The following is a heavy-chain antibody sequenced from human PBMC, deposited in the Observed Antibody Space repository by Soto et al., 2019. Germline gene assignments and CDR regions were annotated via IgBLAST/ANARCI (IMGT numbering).Heavy chain of an antibody. D-gene: IGHD4-4*01. CDR3: TRIHNNYNAVHCDF. V-gene: IGHV3-48*03. Sequence: PGGSVRLSCGASGFTFSYFEMNWVRQAPGKGLEWVAYIGGSGGTTHYADSVRGRFTISRDNAKNSLYLEMNNLRAADTAIYYCTRIHNNYNAVHCDFWGQGTKGTVSA. J-gene: IGHJ4*02. CDR1: GFTFSYFE. CDR2: IGGSGGTT.